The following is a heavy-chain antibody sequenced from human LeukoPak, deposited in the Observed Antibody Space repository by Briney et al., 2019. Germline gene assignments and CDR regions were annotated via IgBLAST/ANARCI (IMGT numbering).Heavy chain of an antibody. CDR1: GFTLSSYW. V-gene: IGHV3-21*01. CDR2: ISSSSSYI. CDR3: ARDPRGGYNINDAFDI. J-gene: IGHJ3*02. Sequence: GGSLRLSCAASGFTLSSYWMHWVRQGPGKGLEWVSSISSSSSYIYYADSVKGRFTISRDNAKNSLYLQMNSLRAEDTAVYYCARDPRGGYNINDAFDIWGQGTMFTVSS. D-gene: IGHD5-24*01.